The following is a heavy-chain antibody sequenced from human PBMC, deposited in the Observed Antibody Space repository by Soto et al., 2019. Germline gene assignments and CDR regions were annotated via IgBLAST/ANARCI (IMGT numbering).Heavy chain of an antibody. Sequence: EVQVLQSGGGLVQPGGSLRLSCAASGLTFSRFAMSWVRQAPGKGLEWVATIHGSGAITNYADSVRGRFTISRDNSKDTMYLQLNTQRVEDTAVYYCAKDKGPGSYTNWCFDVWGRGTLVTVSS. CDR2: IHGSGAIT. CDR1: GLTFSRFA. J-gene: IGHJ2*01. D-gene: IGHD3-10*01. CDR3: AKDKGPGSYTNWCFDV. V-gene: IGHV3-23*01.